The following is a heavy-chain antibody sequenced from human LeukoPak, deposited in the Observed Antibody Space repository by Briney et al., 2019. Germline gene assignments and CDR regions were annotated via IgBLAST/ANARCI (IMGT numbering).Heavy chain of an antibody. CDR3: ARAEFSVAGDLVDY. Sequence: GASVKVSCKASGYTFTSYGISWVRQAPGQGLEWMGWINPNSGGTNYAQKFQGRVTMTRDTSISTAYMELSRLRSDDTAVYYCARAEFSVAGDLVDYWGQGTLVTVSS. CDR1: GYTFTSYG. D-gene: IGHD6-19*01. CDR2: INPNSGGT. J-gene: IGHJ4*02. V-gene: IGHV1-2*02.